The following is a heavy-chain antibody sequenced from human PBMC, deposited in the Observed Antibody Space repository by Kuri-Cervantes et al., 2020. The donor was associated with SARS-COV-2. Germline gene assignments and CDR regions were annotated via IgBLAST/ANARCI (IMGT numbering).Heavy chain of an antibody. J-gene: IGHJ6*02. Sequence: SLKISCAVSAVTFENYAMHWVRQAPGKGLEWVSSINWNSDRLAYADSVKGRFTISRDNAKNSLYLQMNSLRAEDTAVYYCARVHSSGWYGYYYYGMDVQGQGTMVTVSS. CDR3: ARVHSSGWYGYYYYGMDV. V-gene: IGHV3-9*01. D-gene: IGHD6-19*01. CDR1: AVTFENYA. CDR2: INWNSDRL.